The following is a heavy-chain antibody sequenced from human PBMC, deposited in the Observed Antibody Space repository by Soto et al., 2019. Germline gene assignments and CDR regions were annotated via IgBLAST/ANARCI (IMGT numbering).Heavy chain of an antibody. CDR2: IIPILGIA. V-gene: IGHV1-69*02. D-gene: IGHD2-2*01. CDR3: ARGYCSSTSCYDDYYYMDV. CDR1: GGTFSSYT. J-gene: IGHJ6*03. Sequence: QVQLVQSGAEVKKPGSSVKVSCKASGGTFSSYTISWVRQAPGQGLEWMGRIIPILGIANYAQKFQGRVTITADKSTSTAYMELSSLRSEDTAVHYCARGYCSSTSCYDDYYYMDVWGKGTTVTVSS.